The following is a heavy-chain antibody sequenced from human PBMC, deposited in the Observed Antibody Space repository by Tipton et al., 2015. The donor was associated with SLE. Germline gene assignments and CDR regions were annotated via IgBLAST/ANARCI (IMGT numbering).Heavy chain of an antibody. V-gene: IGHV4-34*01. Sequence: TLSLTCAVYGGSFSGYYWSWIRQPPGKGLGWIGEINHSGSTNYNPSLKSRVTISVDTSKNQFSLKLSSVTAADTAVYYCARGGYYYDTSGYPYWGQGTLVTVSS. D-gene: IGHD3-22*01. CDR1: GGSFSGYY. J-gene: IGHJ4*02. CDR3: ARGGYYYDTSGYPY. CDR2: INHSGST.